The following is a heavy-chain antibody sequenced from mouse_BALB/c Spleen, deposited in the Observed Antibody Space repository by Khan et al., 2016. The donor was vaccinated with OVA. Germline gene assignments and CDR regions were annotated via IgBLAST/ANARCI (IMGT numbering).Heavy chain of an antibody. CDR3: ARSNYYGRGLYAMDY. D-gene: IGHD1-1*01. CDR2: IGPGSGSA. Sequence: DLVEPGASVKLSCKASGYTFTSYWINWIKERPGQGLEWIGQIGPGSGSAYYNELFKGKATLTVDTSYSTVYIQLSSLSSEDSAVYFCARSNYYGRGLYAMDYWGQGTSVTVSS. J-gene: IGHJ4*01. V-gene: IGHV1S41*01. CDR1: GYTFTSYW.